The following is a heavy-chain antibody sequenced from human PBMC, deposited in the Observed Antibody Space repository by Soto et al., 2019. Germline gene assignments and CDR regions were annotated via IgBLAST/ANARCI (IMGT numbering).Heavy chain of an antibody. CDR3: AKDIVATRYYFDY. CDR2: ISGSGGST. CDR1: GFTFSSYA. J-gene: IGHJ4*02. D-gene: IGHD5-12*01. Sequence: GSLRLSCAASGFTFSSYAMSWVRQAPGKGLEWVSAISGSGGSTYYADSVKGRFTISRDNSKNTLYLQMNSLGAEDTAVYYCAKDIVATRYYFDYWGQGTLVTVSS. V-gene: IGHV3-23*01.